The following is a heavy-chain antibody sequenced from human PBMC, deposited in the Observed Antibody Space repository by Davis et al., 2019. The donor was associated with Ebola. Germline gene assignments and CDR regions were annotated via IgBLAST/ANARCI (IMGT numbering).Heavy chain of an antibody. J-gene: IGHJ4*02. CDR3: ARGRFNPLFDY. CDR2: IYTSGTT. CDR1: GGSISSSNYY. Sequence: PSETLSLTCTVSGGSISSSNYYWTWIRQPAGKGLEWIGHIYTSGTTNYNPSLKSRVTISLDTSKNQFSLKLSSVTAADTAVYYCARGRFNPLFDYWGQGTLVTVSS. V-gene: IGHV4-61*09. D-gene: IGHD1-14*01.